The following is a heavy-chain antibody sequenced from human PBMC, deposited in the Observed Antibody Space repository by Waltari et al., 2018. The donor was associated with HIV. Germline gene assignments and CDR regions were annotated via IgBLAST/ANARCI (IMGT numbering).Heavy chain of an antibody. CDR3: VAGYYGRGDY. D-gene: IGHD3-3*01. CDR1: GGSFSPSNYY. Sequence: QLQLQESGPGLVKPSETLSLTCTVPGGSFSPSNYYWRWIRQPPGKGLEWIGSVYYSGSSDYNPSLKSRVTISVDTSKNQFSLKLSSVIAADTAVYYCVAGYYGRGDYWGQGTLVTVSS. CDR2: VYYSGSS. V-gene: IGHV4-39*01. J-gene: IGHJ4*02.